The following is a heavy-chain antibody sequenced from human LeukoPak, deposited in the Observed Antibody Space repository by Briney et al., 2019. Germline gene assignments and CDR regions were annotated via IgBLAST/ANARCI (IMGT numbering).Heavy chain of an antibody. CDR3: AKEVGESGAYYFDY. CDR1: GFTFSSYA. V-gene: IGHV3-23*01. D-gene: IGHD1-26*01. J-gene: IGHJ4*02. Sequence: GGSLRLSCAASGFTFSSYAMSWVRQAPGKGLEWVSTISGSGGRIYHADSVKGRFTISRDNSKNTLDLQMNSLRAEDTAVYYCAKEVGESGAYYFDYWGQGTLVTVSS. CDR2: ISGSGGRI.